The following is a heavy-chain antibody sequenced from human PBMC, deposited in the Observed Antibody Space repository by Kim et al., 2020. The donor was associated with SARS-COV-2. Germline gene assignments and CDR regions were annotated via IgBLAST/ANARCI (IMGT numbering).Heavy chain of an antibody. J-gene: IGHJ6*02. Sequence: SETLSLTCAVYGGSFSGYYWSWIRQPPGKGLEWIGEINHSGSTNYNPSLKSRVTISVDTSKNQFSLKLSSVTAADTAVYYCAGAGEGSPGPHKVVAAAGTGGMDVWGQGTTVTVSS. V-gene: IGHV4-34*01. CDR2: INHSGST. CDR1: GGSFSGYY. CDR3: AGAGEGSPGPHKVVAAAGTGGMDV. D-gene: IGHD6-13*01.